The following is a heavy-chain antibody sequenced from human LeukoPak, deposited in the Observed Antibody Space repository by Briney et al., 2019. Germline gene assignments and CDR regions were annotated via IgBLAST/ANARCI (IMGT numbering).Heavy chain of an antibody. V-gene: IGHV1-2*02. Sequence: GSSVKVSCKASGYTFTGYYMHWVRQAPGQGLEWMGWINPNSGGTNYSQEFQGRVTITRDTSISTAYMELSRLRSDDTAVYYCARDYTIAAAGLGLDYWGQGTLVTVSS. CDR3: ARDYTIAAAGLGLDY. D-gene: IGHD6-13*01. CDR1: GYTFTGYY. CDR2: INPNSGGT. J-gene: IGHJ4*02.